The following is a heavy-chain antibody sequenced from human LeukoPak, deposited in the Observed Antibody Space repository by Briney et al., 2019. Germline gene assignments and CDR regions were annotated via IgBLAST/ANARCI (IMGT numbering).Heavy chain of an antibody. J-gene: IGHJ5*02. CDR3: ATDDKYAPSS. V-gene: IGHV3-74*03. CDR1: GFTFSPVW. D-gene: IGHD2-2*01. Sequence: SGGSLSLSCAASGFTFSPVWMRWVRQAPGKWRMWVSHIINDGSYTTYADSVKGRFTISRDNAKNTVYLQMNSLRAEDTAVYYCATDDKYAPSSWGQGTLVTVSS. CDR2: IINDGSYT.